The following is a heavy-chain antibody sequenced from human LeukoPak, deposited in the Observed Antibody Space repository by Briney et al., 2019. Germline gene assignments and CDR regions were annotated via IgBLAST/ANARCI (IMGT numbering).Heavy chain of an antibody. Sequence: GGSLRLSCAPSGFTFSIYWMSWVRQAPGKGLEWVANINQDGSEKYYVDSVKGRFTISRDNSKNTLYLQMGSLRAEDMAVYYCARGSRKHYDGSGYYQYWGQGTLVTVSS. CDR1: GFTFSIYW. J-gene: IGHJ4*02. D-gene: IGHD3-22*01. V-gene: IGHV3-7*01. CDR2: INQDGSEK. CDR3: ARGSRKHYDGSGYYQY.